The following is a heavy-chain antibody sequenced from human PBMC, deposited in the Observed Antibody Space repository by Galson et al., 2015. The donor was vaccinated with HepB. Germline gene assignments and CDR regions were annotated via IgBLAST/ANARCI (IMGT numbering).Heavy chain of an antibody. D-gene: IGHD5-18*01. CDR1: GFIFNTYA. V-gene: IGHV3-33*01. Sequence: SLRLSCAASGFIFNTYAMHWVRQAPGKGLEWVAIIWYDGSRMYYTDSVKGRFIISRDNSKNTLYLQMTGLRAEDTAVYYCARGSGYTYDYPFDYWGQGTLVVVSS. CDR2: IWYDGSRM. CDR3: ARGSGYTYDYPFDY. J-gene: IGHJ4*02.